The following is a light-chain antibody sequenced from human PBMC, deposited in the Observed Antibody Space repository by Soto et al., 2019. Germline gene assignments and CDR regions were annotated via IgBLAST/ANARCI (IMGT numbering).Light chain of an antibody. J-gene: IGKJ3*01. CDR3: QVYGGSHT. V-gene: IGKV3-20*01. CDR2: AAS. Sequence: EIVLTQSPGTLSLSPGERATLSCRASQSISNNYLAWYHQRPGQAPRLLIYAASSRAADIPDRFSGSGSGTDFTLTISRLEPEDFAVYYCQVYGGSHTFGPGTKVDIQ. CDR1: QSISNNY.